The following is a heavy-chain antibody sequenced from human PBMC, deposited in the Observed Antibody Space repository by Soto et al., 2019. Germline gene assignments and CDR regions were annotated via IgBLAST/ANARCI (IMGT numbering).Heavy chain of an antibody. CDR3: ARAVAVPADFDY. J-gene: IGHJ4*02. Sequence: ASVKVSCKASGYTFTGYAMHWVRQAPGQRLEWMGWINAGNGNTKYSQKFQGRVTITRDTSASTTYMELSSLRSEDTAVYYCARAVAVPADFDYWGQGTLVTVSS. V-gene: IGHV1-3*01. CDR2: INAGNGNT. CDR1: GYTFTGYA. D-gene: IGHD6-19*01.